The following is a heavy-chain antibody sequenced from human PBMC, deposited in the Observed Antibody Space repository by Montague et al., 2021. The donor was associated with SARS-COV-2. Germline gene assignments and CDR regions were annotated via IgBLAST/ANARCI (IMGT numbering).Heavy chain of an antibody. D-gene: IGHD1-14*01. CDR2: YRPEKKN. J-gene: IGHJ6*03. CDR3: ARDTEWRGYYYYYYMDI. Sequence: YRPEKKNDYAVSIRSRITINPDTSKNQFSLQLNSVTPEDTAVYYCARDTEWRGYYYYYYMDIWGKGTTVTVYS. V-gene: IGHV6-1*01.